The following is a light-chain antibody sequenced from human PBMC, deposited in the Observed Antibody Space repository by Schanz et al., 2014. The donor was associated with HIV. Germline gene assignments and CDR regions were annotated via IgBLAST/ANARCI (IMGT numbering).Light chain of an antibody. CDR1: QSVSSTY. J-gene: IGKJ1*01. Sequence: EIVLTQSPGTLSLSPGERATLSCRASQSVSSTYLAWYQQRPDQGPRLLIYGASNRATGIPDRFSGSGSGTEFTLTISSLQSEDYAVYHCQQYNNWPWTFGEGTKVEIK. CDR2: GAS. CDR3: QQYNNWPWT. V-gene: IGKV3D-15*01.